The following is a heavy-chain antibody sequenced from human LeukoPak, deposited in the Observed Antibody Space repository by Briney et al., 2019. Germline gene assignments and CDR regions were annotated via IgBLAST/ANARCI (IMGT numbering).Heavy chain of an antibody. CDR1: GYTFTSYD. CDR2: MNPNSGNT. Sequence: ASVKVSFKASGYTFTSYDINWVRQATGQGLEWMGWMNPNSGNTGYAQKFQGRVTMTRNTSISTAYMELSSLRSEDTAVYYCAREGAIGGTIGYWGQGTLVTVSS. D-gene: IGHD1-7*01. J-gene: IGHJ4*02. V-gene: IGHV1-8*01. CDR3: AREGAIGGTIGY.